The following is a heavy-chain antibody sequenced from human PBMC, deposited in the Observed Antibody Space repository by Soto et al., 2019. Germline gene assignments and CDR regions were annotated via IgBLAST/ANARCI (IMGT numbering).Heavy chain of an antibody. J-gene: IGHJ5*02. Sequence: QVQLQESGPGLVKPSQTLSLTCTVSGGSISSGGYYWSWIRQHPGKGLEWIGYIYYSGSTYYNPALKSRVTISVDTSKNQFSLKLSSVTAADTAVYYCARGAPSRNWFDPWGQGTLVTVSS. CDR2: IYYSGST. CDR3: ARGAPSRNWFDP. V-gene: IGHV4-31*03. CDR1: GGSISSGGYY.